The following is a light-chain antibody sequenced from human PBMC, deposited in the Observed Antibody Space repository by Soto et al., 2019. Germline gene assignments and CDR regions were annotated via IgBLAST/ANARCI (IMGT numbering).Light chain of an antibody. V-gene: IGLV2-23*01. Sequence: QSVLTQPASVSGSPGQSITISCTGTSSDVGSYNLVSWYQQHPGKAPKLMIYEGSKRPSGVSNRFSGSKSGNTASLTISGLQAEDEADYYCCSYAGSSPHVVFGGGTKLTGL. CDR3: CSYAGSSPHVV. J-gene: IGLJ2*01. CDR2: EGS. CDR1: SSDVGSYNL.